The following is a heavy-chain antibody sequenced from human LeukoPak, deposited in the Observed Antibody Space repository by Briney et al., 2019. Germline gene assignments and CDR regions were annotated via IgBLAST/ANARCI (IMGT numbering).Heavy chain of an antibody. Sequence: GASVKVSCTASGYTFTSYGISWVRQAPGQGLEWMGWISAYNGNTNYAQKLQGRVTMATDTSTSTAYMELRSLRSDDTAVYYCARAITMVRGVSPSVVLHKLYYFDYWGQGTLVTVSS. CDR2: ISAYNGNT. D-gene: IGHD3-10*01. CDR3: ARAITMVRGVSPSVVLHKLYYFDY. CDR1: GYTFTSYG. J-gene: IGHJ4*02. V-gene: IGHV1-18*04.